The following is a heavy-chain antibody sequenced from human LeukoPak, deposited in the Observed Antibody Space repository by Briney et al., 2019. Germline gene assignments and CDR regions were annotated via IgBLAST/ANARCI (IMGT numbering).Heavy chain of an antibody. CDR3: ATGEGGGWSLDY. CDR1: GYTLTELS. J-gene: IGHJ4*02. D-gene: IGHD6-19*01. V-gene: IGHV1-24*01. Sequence: ASVKVPCKVSGYTLTELSMHWVRQAPGKGLEWMGGFNPEDGETIYAQKFQGRVTMTEDTSTDTAYMELSSLRSEDTAVYYCATGEGGGWSLDYWGQGTLVTVSS. CDR2: FNPEDGET.